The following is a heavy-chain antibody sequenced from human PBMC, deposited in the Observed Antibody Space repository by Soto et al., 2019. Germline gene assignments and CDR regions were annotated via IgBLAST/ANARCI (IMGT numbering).Heavy chain of an antibody. J-gene: IGHJ4*02. CDR2: ISGSGSNT. Sequence: EVQLLESGGGLVQPGGSLRLSCAASGFTFNSYAMSWVRQAPGKGLEWVSAISGSGSNTYYADSVKGRFTISRDNSKNPLYLQMNSLRAEDTAVYYCAKAYSGWAEFDYWGQGTLVTVSA. CDR1: GFTFNSYA. D-gene: IGHD6-19*01. V-gene: IGHV3-23*01. CDR3: AKAYSGWAEFDY.